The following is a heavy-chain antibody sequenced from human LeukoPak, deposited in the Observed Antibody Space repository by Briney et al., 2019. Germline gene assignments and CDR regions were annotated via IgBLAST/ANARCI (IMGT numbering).Heavy chain of an antibody. J-gene: IGHJ2*01. CDR3: ARGLRTGYWYFDL. CDR1: GGSFSGYY. V-gene: IGHV4-34*01. D-gene: IGHD1-1*01. Sequence: SETLSLTCAVYGGSFSGYYWSWIRQPPGKGLEWIGEINHSGSTNYNPSLKSRVTISADTSKNQFSLKLSSVTAADTAVYYCARGLRTGYWYFDLWGRGTLVTVSS. CDR2: INHSGST.